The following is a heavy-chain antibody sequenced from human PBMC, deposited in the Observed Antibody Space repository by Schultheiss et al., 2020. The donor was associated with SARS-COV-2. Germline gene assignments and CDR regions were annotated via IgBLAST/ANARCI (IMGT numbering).Heavy chain of an antibody. Sequence: GGSLRLSCAASGFTFSSYGMHWVRQAPGKGLEWVAVISYDGSNKYYADSVKGRFTISRDNSKNTLYLQMSSLRAEDTAIYYCASLSGSYRGFFDYWGQGTLVTVSS. CDR1: GFTFSSYG. J-gene: IGHJ4*02. CDR3: ASLSGSYRGFFDY. D-gene: IGHD1-26*01. V-gene: IGHV3-30*03. CDR2: ISYDGSNK.